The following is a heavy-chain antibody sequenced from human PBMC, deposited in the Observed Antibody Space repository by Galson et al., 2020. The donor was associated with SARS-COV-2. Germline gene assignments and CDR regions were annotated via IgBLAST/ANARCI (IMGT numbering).Heavy chain of an antibody. CDR1: GGTFGADA. D-gene: IGHD6-13*01. CDR3: AGQIAAPYYFHY. J-gene: IGHJ4*02. Sequence: SVTVSCKPSGGTFGADAISWVRQAPGQGLEGMGGTIPFFTKPNYAQKFQGRVTISADESTSTAYMELSRLTSEDTAVYYCAGQIAAPYYFHYWGQGTLVTVSS. CDR2: TIPFFTKP. V-gene: IGHV1-69*13.